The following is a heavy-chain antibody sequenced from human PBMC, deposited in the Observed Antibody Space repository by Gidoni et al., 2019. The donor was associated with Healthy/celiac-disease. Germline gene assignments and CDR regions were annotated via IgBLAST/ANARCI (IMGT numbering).Heavy chain of an antibody. CDR3: ARVGVLGSGPIDY. V-gene: IGHV5-51*01. CDR2: IFPGDSDT. CDR1: GYSFTSYW. D-gene: IGHD6-19*01. Sequence: EGQLAQSGAEVTTPGESLKLSCKSSGYSFTSYWIGWVRQLPGKGLEWMGFIFPGDSDTRYSPSFQGQVTISADKSISTAYLQWSSLKASDTAMYYCARVGVLGSGPIDYWGQGTLVTVSS. J-gene: IGHJ4*02.